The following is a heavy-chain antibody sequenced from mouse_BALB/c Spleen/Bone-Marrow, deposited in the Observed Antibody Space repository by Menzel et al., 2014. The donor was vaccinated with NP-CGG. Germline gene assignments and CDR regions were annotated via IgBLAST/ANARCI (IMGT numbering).Heavy chain of an antibody. D-gene: IGHD2-4*01. Sequence: EVHLVESGAELVKPGASVKLSCTASGFNIKDTYMHWVKQRPEQGLEWIGRIDPANGNTKYDPKFQGKATITADTSSNTAYLQLSSLTSEDTAVYYCARGYYDYVYAMDYWGQGTSVPVSS. CDR1: GFNIKDTY. V-gene: IGHV14-3*02. CDR2: IDPANGNT. CDR3: ARGYYDYVYAMDY. J-gene: IGHJ4*01.